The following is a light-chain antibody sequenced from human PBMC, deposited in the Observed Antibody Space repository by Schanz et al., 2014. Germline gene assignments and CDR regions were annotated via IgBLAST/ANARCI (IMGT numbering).Light chain of an antibody. J-gene: IGLJ3*02. V-gene: IGLV1-40*01. CDR2: GNS. CDR3: AACDDSLNGCV. Sequence: QSVLTQPPSVSGAPGQRVTISCTGSSSNIGAGYDVHWYQQLPGTAPKLLIYGNSNRPSGVPDRFSGSKSGTSASLAISGLQSEDEADYYCAACDDSLNGCVFGGGTKLTVL. CDR1: SSNIGAGYD.